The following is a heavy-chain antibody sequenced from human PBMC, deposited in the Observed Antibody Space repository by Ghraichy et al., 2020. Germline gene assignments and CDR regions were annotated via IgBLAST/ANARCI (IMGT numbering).Heavy chain of an antibody. Sequence: GGSLRLSCVTSGFTLGNFVVHWVRQTPAKGLEWVAGIWYNGVKKFYADSVTGRFTISRDNSKNTVYLQMNNLRTDDTAVYHCARGSDYDALTGPYIFERLAYWGQGTLVTVSS. CDR2: IWYNGVKK. V-gene: IGHV3-33*01. CDR1: GFTLGNFV. J-gene: IGHJ4*02. CDR3: ARGSDYDALTGPYIFERLAY. D-gene: IGHD3-9*01.